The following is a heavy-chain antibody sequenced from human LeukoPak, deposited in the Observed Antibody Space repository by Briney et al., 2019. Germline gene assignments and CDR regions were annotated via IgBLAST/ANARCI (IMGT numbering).Heavy chain of an antibody. V-gene: IGHV3-23*01. CDR2: ISANGQAT. Sequence: GGSLRLSCAGSGFAFTTYAMSWVRQAPGMGLEWVSSISANGQATYYADSVEGRFTISRDNSKNTLYLQLNSLRAEDTATYYCARDTCNTILYLLAYWGQGTLVTVSS. CDR3: ARDTCNTILYLLAY. CDR1: GFAFTTYA. D-gene: IGHD3-9*01. J-gene: IGHJ4*02.